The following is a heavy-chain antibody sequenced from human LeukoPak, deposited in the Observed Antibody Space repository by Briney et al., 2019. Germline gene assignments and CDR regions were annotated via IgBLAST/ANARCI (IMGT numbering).Heavy chain of an antibody. CDR3: ARVSGSIVARLAWFDS. V-gene: IGHV1-46*01. CDR1: GYTFTSYY. CDR2: INPSGGST. D-gene: IGHD6-6*01. Sequence: ASVKVSCKASGYTFTSYYMHWVRQAPGQGLEWMGIINPSGGSTSYAQKFQGRVTMTRDTSTTTAYMELRSLRSDDTAVYYCARVSGSIVARLAWFDSWGQGTLVTVSS. J-gene: IGHJ5*01.